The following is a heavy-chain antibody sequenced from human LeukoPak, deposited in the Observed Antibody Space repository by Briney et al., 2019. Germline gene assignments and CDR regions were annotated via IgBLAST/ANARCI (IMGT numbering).Heavy chain of an antibody. D-gene: IGHD2-15*01. CDR2: IYYSRTP. Sequence: SDPLTLTCTLSGDSISTLTAYYWLWISQPPGKGLECNGSIYYSRTPYYNQSLRSRLTISVDTSKNYFSLMLISVTAADTAVYYCARQRGYCRGGVCYRTPHFDYWGQGTLVTVSS. CDR3: ARQRGYCRGGVCYRTPHFDY. CDR1: GDSISTLTAYY. J-gene: IGHJ4*02. V-gene: IGHV4-39*01.